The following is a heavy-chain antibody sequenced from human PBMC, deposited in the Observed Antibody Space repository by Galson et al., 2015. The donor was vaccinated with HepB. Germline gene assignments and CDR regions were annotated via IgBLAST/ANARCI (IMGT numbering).Heavy chain of an antibody. CDR2: ISGSGGTT. Sequence: SLRLSCAASGFPFSTYTMSWVRQAPGKGLEWVSAISGSGGTTYYADSVRGRFTISRDNTKRTLYLQMNRLRGEDTALYYCAKERNSTPPGTYGMTVWAQGTTIPVFS. J-gene: IGHJ6*02. CDR1: GFPFSTYT. CDR3: AKERNSTPPGTYGMTV. D-gene: IGHD3-10*01. V-gene: IGHV3-23*01.